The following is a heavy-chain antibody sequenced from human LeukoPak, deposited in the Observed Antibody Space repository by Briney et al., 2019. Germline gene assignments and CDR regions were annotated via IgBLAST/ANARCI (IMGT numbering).Heavy chain of an antibody. CDR3: ARDLSGSYSRGIDY. V-gene: IGHV3-7*01. J-gene: IGHJ4*02. CDR2: INHNGNVN. CDR1: GFTFSSYW. Sequence: GGSLRLSCAASGFTFSSYWMNWARQAPGKGLEWVASINHNGNVNYYVDSVKGRFTISRDNAKNSLYLQMNSLRGEDTAVYYCARDLSGSYSRGIDYWGQGTLVTVSS. D-gene: IGHD1-26*01.